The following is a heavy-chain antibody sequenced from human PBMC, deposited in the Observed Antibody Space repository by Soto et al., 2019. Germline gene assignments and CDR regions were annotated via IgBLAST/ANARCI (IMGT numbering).Heavy chain of an antibody. J-gene: IGHJ4*02. D-gene: IGHD2-15*01. CDR2: IYYSGIT. CDR3: ARGSSGGSFFDY. CDR1: GGSVSSGSYY. V-gene: IGHV4-61*01. Sequence: QVQLQESGPGLVKPSETLSLTCTVSGGSVSSGSYYWSWIRQPPGKGLEWIGYIYYSGITNYNPSLKSRVTISVDTSKNQFSLKLSSVTAADTAVYYCARGSSGGSFFDYWGQGTLVTVSS.